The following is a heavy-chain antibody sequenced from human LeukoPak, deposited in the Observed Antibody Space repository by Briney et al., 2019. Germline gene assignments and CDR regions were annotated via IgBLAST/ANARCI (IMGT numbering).Heavy chain of an antibody. J-gene: IGHJ5*02. CDR2: ISPILGIA. D-gene: IGHD1-7*01. V-gene: IGHV1-69*04. CDR1: GGTFTSYA. CDR3: ASSTITGTNNWFDP. Sequence: SVKVSCKASGGTFTSYAISWVRQAPGQGLEWMGRISPILGIANYAQKFQGRVTITADKSTSTAYMELISLRSEDTAVYYCASSTITGTNNWFDPWGQGTLVTVSS.